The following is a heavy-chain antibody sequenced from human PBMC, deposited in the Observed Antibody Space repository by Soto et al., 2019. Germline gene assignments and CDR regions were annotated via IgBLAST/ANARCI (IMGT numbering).Heavy chain of an antibody. D-gene: IGHD6-13*01. CDR3: AREGLDTAGFFDV. CDR2: IEGDGSST. Sequence: VGSLRLSCAASGFTFSSYWMHWVRRAPGKGLEWVSRIEGDGSSTTSADSVKGRFTVSRDDARNTLYLQMSSLRADDTAIYYCAREGLDTAGFFDVWGQGTMVTVSS. J-gene: IGHJ3*01. CDR1: GFTFSSYW. V-gene: IGHV3-74*01.